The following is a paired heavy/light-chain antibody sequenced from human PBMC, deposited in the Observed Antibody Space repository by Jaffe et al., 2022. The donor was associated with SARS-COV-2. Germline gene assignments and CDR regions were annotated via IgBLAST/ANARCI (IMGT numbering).Light chain of an antibody. J-gene: IGLJ3*02. CDR1: RSNLGKQY. CDR2: RGD. CDR3: ASWDKSLSAWV. Sequence: QSVLTQPPSASGTPGQRVTISCSGSRSNLGKQYAYWFQQLPGTAPKLLMYRGDQRPSGVPDRFSGSHFGTSTSLAINGLRSEDEADYYCASWDKSLSAWVFGGGTKLTVL. V-gene: IGLV1-47*01.
Heavy chain of an antibody. D-gene: IGHD2-8*01. CDR1: GYTFTNFA. J-gene: IGHJ4*02. CDR3: ARVLLAGHCVDGVCSDFDY. Sequence: QVQLVQSGAEVKKPGASVKVSCETSGYTFTNFAINWVRQATGQGLEWMGWINANTGNTGSAQKFQDRVTMTMDTSASTAYLELSNLESEDTAIYYCARVLLAGHCVDGVCSDFDYWGQGTLVTVSS. CDR2: INANTGNT. V-gene: IGHV1-8*02.